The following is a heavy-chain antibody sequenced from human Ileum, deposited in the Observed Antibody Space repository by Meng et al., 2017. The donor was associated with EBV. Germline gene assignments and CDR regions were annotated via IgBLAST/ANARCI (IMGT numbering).Heavy chain of an antibody. Sequence: QLQLQESGSGLVKPSESLYLTCAVSGGSISSGGYSWHWIRQPPGKGLQWIGYIYYSGSAYYNPSLKSRVTLSVDRSTNQFSLNLSSVTAADTAVYYCARGAYFDYWGQGTLVTVSS. V-gene: IGHV4-30-2*01. CDR1: GGSISSGGYS. CDR3: ARGAYFDY. CDR2: IYYSGSA. J-gene: IGHJ4*02.